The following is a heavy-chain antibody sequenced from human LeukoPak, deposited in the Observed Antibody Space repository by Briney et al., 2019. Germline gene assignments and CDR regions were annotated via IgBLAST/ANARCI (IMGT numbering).Heavy chain of an antibody. D-gene: IGHD3-10*01. CDR3: AKGGYYSLIGMDV. V-gene: IGHV3-74*01. CDR2: INSDGSST. Sequence: QPGGSLRLSCAGSGFTFSSYWMHWVRQAPGKGLVWVSRINSDGSSTSYADSVKGRFTISRDNAKNTLYLQMNSLRAEDTAVYYCAKGGYYSLIGMDVWGQGTTVTVSS. J-gene: IGHJ6*02. CDR1: GFTFSSYW.